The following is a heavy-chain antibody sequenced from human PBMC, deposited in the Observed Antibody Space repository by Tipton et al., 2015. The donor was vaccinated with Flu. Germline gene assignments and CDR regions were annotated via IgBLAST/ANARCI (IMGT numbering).Heavy chain of an antibody. D-gene: IGHD5-12*01. CDR3: ARDVALRAQPFDY. Sequence: TLSLTCAVYGGSFSGYYWSWIRQPPGKGLEWIGEINHSGSTNYNPSLKSRVTISVDTSKNQFSLKLSSVTAADTAVYYCARDVALRAQPFDYWGQGTLVTVSS. CDR1: GGSFSGYY. V-gene: IGHV4-34*01. CDR2: INHSGST. J-gene: IGHJ4*02.